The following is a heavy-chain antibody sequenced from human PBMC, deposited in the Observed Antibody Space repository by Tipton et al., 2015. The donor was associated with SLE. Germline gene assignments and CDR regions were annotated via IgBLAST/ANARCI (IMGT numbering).Heavy chain of an antibody. CDR3: ARTPSCGATHCYAFDI. V-gene: IGHV4-39*07. Sequence: TLSLTCTVSGGSISSTSYYWGWIRQPPGKGLEWIGTIYYTGNTFYNPSLKSRVTISIDTSRNQFSLELSSVTAADTAVYYCARTPSCGATHCYAFDIWGQGTMVSVS. J-gene: IGHJ3*02. CDR1: GGSISSTSYY. D-gene: IGHD2-21*01. CDR2: IYYTGNT.